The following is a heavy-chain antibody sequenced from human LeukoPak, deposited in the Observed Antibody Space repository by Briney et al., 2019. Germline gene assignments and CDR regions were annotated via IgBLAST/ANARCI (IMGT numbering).Heavy chain of an antibody. J-gene: IGHJ4*02. CDR2: ISYDGSTK. V-gene: IGHV3-30*02. Sequence: PGGSLRLSCGASGFSFSDYGMHWVRQAPGKGLEWVAFISYDGSTKTYADSVKGRFTTSRDISLHLQMNSLRAEDTAVYYCVRNNNNDYWGQGTLVTVSS. D-gene: IGHD2/OR15-2a*01. CDR1: GFSFSDYG. CDR3: VRNNNNDY.